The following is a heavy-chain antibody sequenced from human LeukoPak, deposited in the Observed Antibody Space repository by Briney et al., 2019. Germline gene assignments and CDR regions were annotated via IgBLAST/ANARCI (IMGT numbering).Heavy chain of an antibody. J-gene: IGHJ4*02. CDR3: AKDFYDSSGYYVDY. CDR2: ISGSGGST. V-gene: IGHV3-23*01. D-gene: IGHD3-22*01. Sequence: GRSLRLSCAASGFTFSSYAKHWVRQAPGKGLEWVSAISGSGGSTYYADSVKGRFTISRDNSKNTLYLQMNSLRAEDTAVYYCAKDFYDSSGYYVDYWGQGTLVTVSS. CDR1: GFTFSSYA.